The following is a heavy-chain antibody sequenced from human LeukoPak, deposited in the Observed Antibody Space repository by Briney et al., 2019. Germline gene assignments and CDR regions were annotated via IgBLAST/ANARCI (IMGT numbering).Heavy chain of an antibody. D-gene: IGHD3-10*01. CDR3: ARLGWFGELLYEDY. J-gene: IGHJ4*02. CDR2: MNPNSGNT. Sequence: GASVKVSCKASGYTLTSYDINWVRQATGQGLEWMGWMNPNSGNTGYAQKFQGRVTITADESTSTAYMELSSLRSEDTAVYYCARLGWFGELLYEDYWGQGTLVTVSS. CDR1: GYTLTSYD. V-gene: IGHV1-8*01.